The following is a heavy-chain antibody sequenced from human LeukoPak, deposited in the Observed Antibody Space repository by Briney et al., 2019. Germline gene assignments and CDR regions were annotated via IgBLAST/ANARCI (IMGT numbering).Heavy chain of an antibody. CDR2: INHSGST. J-gene: IGHJ4*02. CDR1: GGSFSGYY. CDR3: ARGPYKSGYSYGPALRFFDY. D-gene: IGHD5-18*01. V-gene: IGHV4-34*01. Sequence: PSDTLSLTCAVYGGSFSGYYWSWIRQPPGKGLEWIGEINHSGSTNYNPSLKSRITISVDTSKNQFSLKLSYVTAADTAVYYCARGPYKSGYSYGPALRFFDYWGQGTLVTVSS.